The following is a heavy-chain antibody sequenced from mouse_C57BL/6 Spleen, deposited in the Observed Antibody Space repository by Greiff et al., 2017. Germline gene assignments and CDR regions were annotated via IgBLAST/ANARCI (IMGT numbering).Heavy chain of an antibody. D-gene: IGHD4-1*01. V-gene: IGHV1-62-2*01. Sequence: VKLMESGAELVKPGASVKLSCKASGYTFTEYTIHWVKQRSGQGLEWIGWFYPGSGSIKYNEKFKDKATLTADKSSSTVYMELSRLTSEDSAVYFCARHEVLTGSFDYWGQGTTLTVSS. CDR2: FYPGSGSI. J-gene: IGHJ2*01. CDR1: GYTFTEYT. CDR3: ARHEVLTGSFDY.